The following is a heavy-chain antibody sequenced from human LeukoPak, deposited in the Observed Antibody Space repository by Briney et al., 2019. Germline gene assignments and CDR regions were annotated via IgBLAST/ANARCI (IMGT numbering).Heavy chain of an antibody. Sequence: GRSLRLSCAASGFTFSSYGMHWVRQAPGKGLEWEAVIWYDGSNKYYADSVKGRFTISRDNSKNTLYLQMNSLRAEDTAVYYCASGRGYRYYYGMDVWGKGTTVTVSS. J-gene: IGHJ6*04. D-gene: IGHD5-18*01. CDR2: IWYDGSNK. CDR1: GFTFSSYG. CDR3: ASGRGYRYYYGMDV. V-gene: IGHV3-33*01.